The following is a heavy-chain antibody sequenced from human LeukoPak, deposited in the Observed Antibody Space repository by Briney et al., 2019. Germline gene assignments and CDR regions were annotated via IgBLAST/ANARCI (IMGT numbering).Heavy chain of an antibody. CDR3: AKDRSRDRGYSYGYLDY. CDR2: IWYDGSNK. D-gene: IGHD5-18*01. J-gene: IGHJ4*02. CDR1: GFTFSSYG. V-gene: IGHV3-33*06. Sequence: GRSLRLSCAASGFTFSSYGMHWVCQAPGKGLEWVAVIWYDGSNKYYADSVKGRFTISRDNSKNTLYLQMNSLRAEDTAVYYCAKDRSRDRGYSYGYLDYWGQGTLVTVSS.